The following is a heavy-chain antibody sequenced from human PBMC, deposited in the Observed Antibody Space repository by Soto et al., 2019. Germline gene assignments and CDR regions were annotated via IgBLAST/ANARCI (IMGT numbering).Heavy chain of an antibody. J-gene: IGHJ4*02. Sequence: ASVKVSCKASGYTFTSYAMHWVREAPGQRLEWMGWINAGNGNTKYSQKFQGRVTITRDTSASTAYMELSSLRSEDTAVYYCARNWYSSGWPLDYWGQGTLVTVSS. CDR1: GYTFTSYA. V-gene: IGHV1-3*01. CDR3: ARNWYSSGWPLDY. D-gene: IGHD6-19*01. CDR2: INAGNGNT.